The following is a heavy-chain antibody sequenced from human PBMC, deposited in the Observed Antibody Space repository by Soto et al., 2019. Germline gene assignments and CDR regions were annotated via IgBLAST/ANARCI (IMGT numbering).Heavy chain of an antibody. Sequence: GGSLRLSCAASGFTFSSYEMNWVRQAPGKGLEWVSYISSSGSTIYYADSVKGRFTISRDNAKNSLYLQMNSLRAEDTAVYYCARLPDYYDGDAFDIWGQGTMVTVSS. J-gene: IGHJ3*02. V-gene: IGHV3-48*03. D-gene: IGHD3-22*01. CDR1: GFTFSSYE. CDR3: ARLPDYYDGDAFDI. CDR2: ISSSGSTI.